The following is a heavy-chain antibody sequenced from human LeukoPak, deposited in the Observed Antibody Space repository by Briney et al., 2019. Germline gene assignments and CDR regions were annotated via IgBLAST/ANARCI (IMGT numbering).Heavy chain of an antibody. CDR3: ARSGATRLPQLSPSDAFDI. D-gene: IGHD3-16*02. V-gene: IGHV1-69*06. CDR2: IIPIFGTA. J-gene: IGHJ3*02. CDR1: GGTFSSYA. Sequence: SVKVSCKASGGTFSSYAISWVRQAPGQGLEWMGGIIPIFGTANYAQKFQGRVTITADKSTSTAYMELSSLRSEDTAVYYCARSGATRLPQLSPSDAFDIWGQGTMVTVSS.